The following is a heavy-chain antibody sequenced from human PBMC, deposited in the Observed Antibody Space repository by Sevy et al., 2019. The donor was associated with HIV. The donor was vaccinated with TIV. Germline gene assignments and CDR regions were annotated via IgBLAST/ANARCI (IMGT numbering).Heavy chain of an antibody. CDR2: VDPSAGNT. J-gene: IGHJ4*02. CDR3: ARADPDQHFDS. CDR1: GDTFTNNY. Sequence: ASVKVSCKASGDTFTNNYIHWVRQAPGQGLEWMGMVDPSAGNTTYAKKFQGRVTMTRDTSTSILYMDLSSLRSEDTAVYYCARADPDQHFDSWGQGTLVTVSS. V-gene: IGHV1-46*01.